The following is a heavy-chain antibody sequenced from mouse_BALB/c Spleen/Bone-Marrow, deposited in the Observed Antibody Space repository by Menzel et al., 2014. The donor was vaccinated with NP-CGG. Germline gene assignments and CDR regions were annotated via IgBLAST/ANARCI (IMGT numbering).Heavy chain of an antibody. V-gene: IGHV14-3*02. CDR3: ASYVYGYYFDY. D-gene: IGHD2-2*01. CDR2: IDPANGNT. CDR1: GFNIKDTY. Sequence: EVQFQQSGAELVKPGASVKLSCTASGFNIKDTYMHWVKQRPEQGLEWIGRIDPANGNTKYDPKFQGKASITADTSSNTAYLQLSSLTSEDTAVYYCASYVYGYYFDYWGQGTTLTVSS. J-gene: IGHJ2*01.